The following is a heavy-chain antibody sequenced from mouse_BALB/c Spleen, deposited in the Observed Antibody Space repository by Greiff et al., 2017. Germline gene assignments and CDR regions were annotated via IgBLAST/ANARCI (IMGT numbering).Heavy chain of an antibody. V-gene: IGHV1S81*02. J-gene: IGHJ2*01. Sequence: VQLQQPGAELVKPGASVKLSCKASGYTFTSYWMHWVKQRPGQGLEWIGEINPSNGRTNYNEKFKSKATLTVDKSSSTAYMQLSSLTSEDSAVYYCASHDGYYGDYWGQGTTLTVSS. CDR2: INPSNGRT. CDR1: GYTFTSYW. D-gene: IGHD2-3*01. CDR3: ASHDGYYGDY.